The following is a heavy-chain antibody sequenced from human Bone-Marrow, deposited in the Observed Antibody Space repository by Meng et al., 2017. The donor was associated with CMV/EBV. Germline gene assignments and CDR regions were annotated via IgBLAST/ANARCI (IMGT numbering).Heavy chain of an antibody. D-gene: IGHD2-2*01. CDR1: GSSSSSDS. CDR3: ARDKVIVVVSAAMSPYSYYSMDV. J-gene: IGHJ6*02. CDR2: ISSSGSTI. Sequence: SLKFSCASAGSSSSSDSINWGRQAAGKGQEWVSSISSSGSTIYYTDTVTGSITISRDNATNTLYVQMYSVRAEDTAVYYCARDKVIVVVSAAMSPYSYYSMDVWGQGTRVTVSS. V-gene: IGHV3-48*04.